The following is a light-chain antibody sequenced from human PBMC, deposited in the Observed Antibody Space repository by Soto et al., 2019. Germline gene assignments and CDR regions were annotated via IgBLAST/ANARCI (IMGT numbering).Light chain of an antibody. CDR2: GAS. CDR3: QQYATSPIT. Sequence: EIVLTQSPGTLSLSPGERATLSCRASQSFSRSFLAWYQQKPGQAPRLLLYGASSRATGIPDRFSGSGSGTDFTLSIASLEPEDFAVYFCQQYATSPITCGQGTRLEIK. CDR1: QSFSRSF. J-gene: IGKJ5*01. V-gene: IGKV3-20*01.